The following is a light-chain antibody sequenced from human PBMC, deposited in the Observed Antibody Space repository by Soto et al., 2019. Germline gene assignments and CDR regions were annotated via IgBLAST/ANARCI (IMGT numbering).Light chain of an antibody. CDR3: QHYGSSPGT. J-gene: IGKJ1*01. CDR2: VAS. CDR1: QSVGGSY. Sequence: EIVLTQSPGTLSLSPGERATLSCRASQSVGGSYLAWFQQKPGQAPRLLIYVASTRATGVPDRFSGSGSATDFSLTINRLEPEDFAVYYCQHYGSSPGTFGQGTKVEIK. V-gene: IGKV3-20*01.